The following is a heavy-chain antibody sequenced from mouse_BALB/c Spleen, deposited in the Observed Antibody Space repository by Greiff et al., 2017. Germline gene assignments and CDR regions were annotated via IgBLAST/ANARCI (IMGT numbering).Heavy chain of an antibody. Sequence: QVQLQQSGAELMKPGASVKISCKATGYTFSSYWIEWVKQRPGHGLEWIGEILPGSGSTNYNEKFKGKATFTADTSSNTAYMQLSSLTSEDSAVYYCARSGNQFITTAPLAYWGQGTLVTVSA. CDR1: GYTFSSYW. V-gene: IGHV1-9*01. D-gene: IGHD1-2*01. CDR3: ARSGNQFITTAPLAY. J-gene: IGHJ3*01. CDR2: ILPGSGST.